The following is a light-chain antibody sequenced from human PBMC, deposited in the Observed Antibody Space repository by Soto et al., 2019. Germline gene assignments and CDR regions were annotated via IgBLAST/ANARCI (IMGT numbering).Light chain of an antibody. V-gene: IGKV3-15*01. CDR1: QSVSNN. CDR2: GAS. CDR3: QQYNNWVFT. J-gene: IGKJ3*01. Sequence: EIVMTQSPATLSVSPGERATLSCRASQSVSNNLAWYQQKPGQAPRLLIYGASTRPTGIPARFSGSGSGTEFTLTISSLQSEDFAGYYCQQYNNWVFTFGPGTKVDIK.